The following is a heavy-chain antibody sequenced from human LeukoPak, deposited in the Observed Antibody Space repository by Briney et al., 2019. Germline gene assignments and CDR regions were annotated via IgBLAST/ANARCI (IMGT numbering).Heavy chain of an antibody. V-gene: IGHV4-59*01. Sequence: SETLSLTCTVSGVSISSYYWSWIRQPPGKGLEWIGYIYYSGSTNYNPSLKSRVTISVDTSKNQFSLKLSSVTAADTAVYYCARVDSSGWYGWFDPWGQGTLVTVSS. CDR2: IYYSGST. D-gene: IGHD6-19*01. CDR3: ARVDSSGWYGWFDP. J-gene: IGHJ5*02. CDR1: GVSISSYY.